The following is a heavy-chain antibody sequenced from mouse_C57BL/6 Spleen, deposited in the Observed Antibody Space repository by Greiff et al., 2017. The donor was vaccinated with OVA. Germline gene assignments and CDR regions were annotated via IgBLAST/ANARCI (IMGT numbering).Heavy chain of an antibody. D-gene: IGHD2-1*01. V-gene: IGHV14-2*01. CDR2: IDPEDGET. CDR3: ARGDGNYVFPWFAY. J-gene: IGHJ3*01. CDR1: GFNIKDYY. Sequence: EVNVVESGAELVKPGASVKLSCTASGFNIKDYYMHWVKQRTEQGLEWIGRIDPEDGETKYAPKFQGKATITADTSSNTAYLQLSSLTSEDTAVDYCARGDGNYVFPWFAYWGQGTLVTVSA.